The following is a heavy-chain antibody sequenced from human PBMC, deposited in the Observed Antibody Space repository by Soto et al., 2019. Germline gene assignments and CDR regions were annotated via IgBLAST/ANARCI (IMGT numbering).Heavy chain of an antibody. CDR3: ARDDGTEAYCMDV. D-gene: IGHD1-26*01. CDR2: INPSGGSA. J-gene: IGHJ6*02. Sequence: ASVKVSCKASGYTFTSYYMHWVRQAPGQGLEWMGIINPSGGSAIYAQKFQGRVTMTRDTSTSTVYMELSSLRSEDTAVYYCARDDGTEAYCMDVWGQGTTVTVSS. CDR1: GYTFTSYY. V-gene: IGHV1-46*01.